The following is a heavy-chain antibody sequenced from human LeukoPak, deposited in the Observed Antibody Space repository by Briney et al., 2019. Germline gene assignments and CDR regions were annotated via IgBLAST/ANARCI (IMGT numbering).Heavy chain of an antibody. CDR3: ARGSSRRWQLFDY. J-gene: IGHJ4*02. Sequence: GGSLRLSCAASGFTFSSYAMSWVRQAPGKGLEWVSAISGSGGSTYYADSVKGRFTISRDNSKNTLYLQMNSLRAEDTAVYYCARGSSRRWQLFDYWGQGTLVTVSS. CDR1: GFTFSSYA. D-gene: IGHD5-24*01. V-gene: IGHV3-23*01. CDR2: ISGSGGST.